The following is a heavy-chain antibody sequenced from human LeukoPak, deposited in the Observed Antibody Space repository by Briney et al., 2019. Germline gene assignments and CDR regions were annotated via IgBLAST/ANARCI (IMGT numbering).Heavy chain of an antibody. CDR1: GGSISSSSYY. D-gene: IGHD6-19*01. CDR3: AGYSSGWSNGYFDY. CDR2: IYYSGST. Sequence: SETLSLTCTVSGGSISSSSYYWGWIRQPPGKGLEWIGSIYYSGSTYYNPSLKSRVTISVDTSENQFSLKLSSVTAADTAVYYCAGYSSGWSNGYFDYWGQGTLVTVSS. V-gene: IGHV4-39*01. J-gene: IGHJ4*02.